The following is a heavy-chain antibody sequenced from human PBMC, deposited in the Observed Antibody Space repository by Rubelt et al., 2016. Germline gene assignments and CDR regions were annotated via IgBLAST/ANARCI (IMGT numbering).Heavy chain of an antibody. V-gene: IGHV3-23*01. CDR1: GFTFSSHA. CDR3: AKDHSRDGPGA. J-gene: IGHJ5*02. CDR2: ITSGFNT. Sequence: LESGGGLVQPGGSLRLSCAASGFTFSSHAMSWVRQAPGKGLEWVSSITSGFNTYYADSVKGRFTISRDNSKNTLHLQMDSLRGEDTATYYCAKDHSRDGPGAWGQGTLVTVSS. D-gene: IGHD5-24*01.